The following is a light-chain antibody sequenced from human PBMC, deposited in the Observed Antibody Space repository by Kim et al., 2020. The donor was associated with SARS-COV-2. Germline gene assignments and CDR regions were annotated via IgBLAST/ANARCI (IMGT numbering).Light chain of an antibody. Sequence: QSVLTQPPSASGTPGQRVTISCSGSSSNIGSNTVNWYQQFPGTAPKLLIDSDDRRPSGVPVRVSVSKSGTSASLAISGLQFEDEADYYCATWDDSLDVWMFGGGTQLTVL. CDR3: ATWDDSLDVWM. CDR2: SDD. CDR1: SSNIGSNT. J-gene: IGLJ7*01. V-gene: IGLV1-44*01.